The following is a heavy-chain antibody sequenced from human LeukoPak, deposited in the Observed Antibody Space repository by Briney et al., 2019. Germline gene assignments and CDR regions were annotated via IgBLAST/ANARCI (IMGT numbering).Heavy chain of an antibody. CDR1: GIAFSTYW. D-gene: IGHD1-26*01. V-gene: IGHV3-74*01. J-gene: IGHJ4*02. Sequence: GGSLRLSCAASGIAFSTYWMHWVRQAPGKGLVWISRISTDGSNTFYADSVKGLFIVSRDNAENTLYLQMDNLRAEDTAMCYCATGRGTPLGFWGQGALVTVSS. CDR2: ISTDGSNT. CDR3: ATGRGTPLGF.